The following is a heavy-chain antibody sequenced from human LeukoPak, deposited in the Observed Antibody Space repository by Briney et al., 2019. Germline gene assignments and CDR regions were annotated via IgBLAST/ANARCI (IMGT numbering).Heavy chain of an antibody. CDR1: GFSFSNYW. CDR2: INSDGINT. V-gene: IGHV3-74*01. J-gene: IGHJ5*02. Sequence: PGGSLRLSCAASGFSFSNYWMHWVRQAPGKGLVWVSRINSDGINTSYADSVKGRFTISRDNAKNTLNLPMNRPRAETTAVYYCARDLGQYDDTSDNWFDPSGQGALVTVSS. D-gene: IGHD3-22*01. CDR3: ARDLGQYDDTSDNWFDP.